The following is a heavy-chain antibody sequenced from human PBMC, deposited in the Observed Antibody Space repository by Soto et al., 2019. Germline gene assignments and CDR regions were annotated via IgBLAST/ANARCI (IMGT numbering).Heavy chain of an antibody. V-gene: IGHV1-69*13. CDR1: GGTFSSYA. CDR2: IIPIFGTA. J-gene: IGHJ4*02. Sequence: SVKVSCKAFGGTFSSYAISWVRQAPGQGLEWMGGIIPIFGTANYAQKFQGRVTITADESTSTAYMELSSLRSEDTAVYYCASPYYYGSGSYYHPFDYWGQGTLVTVSS. D-gene: IGHD3-10*01. CDR3: ASPYYYGSGSYYHPFDY.